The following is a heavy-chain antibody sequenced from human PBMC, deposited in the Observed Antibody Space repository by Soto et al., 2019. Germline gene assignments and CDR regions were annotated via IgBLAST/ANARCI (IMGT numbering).Heavy chain of an antibody. CDR3: AGLLGYCTNGVCYTLLSGV. J-gene: IGHJ6*04. V-gene: IGHV4-39*01. D-gene: IGHD2-8*01. CDR2: IYYSGST. Sequence: SETLSLTCTVSGGSISSSSYYWGWIRQPPGKGLEWIGSIYYSGSTYYNPSLKSRVTISVDTSKNQFSLKLSSVTAADTAVYYCAGLLGYCTNGVCYTLLSGVWGKGTTVTVSS. CDR1: GGSISSSSYY.